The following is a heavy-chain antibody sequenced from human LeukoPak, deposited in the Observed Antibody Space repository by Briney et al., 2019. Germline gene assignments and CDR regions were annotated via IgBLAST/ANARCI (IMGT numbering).Heavy chain of an antibody. V-gene: IGHV3-21*04. CDR1: GFTFSSYS. CDR2: ISSSSSYI. CDR3: ATSQLWFPNDY. J-gene: IGHJ4*02. Sequence: GGSLRLSCAASGFTFSSYSMNWVRQAPVKGLEWVSSISSSSSYIYYADSVKGRFTISRDNSKNTLYLQMNSLRAEDTAVYYCATSQLWFPNDYWGQGTLVTVSS. D-gene: IGHD5-18*01.